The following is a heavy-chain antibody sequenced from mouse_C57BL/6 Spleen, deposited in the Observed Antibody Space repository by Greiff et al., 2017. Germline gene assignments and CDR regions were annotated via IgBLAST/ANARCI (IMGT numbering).Heavy chain of an antibody. J-gene: IGHJ2*01. CDR3: TRGYYGRNY. CDR1: CYTFTDYE. D-gene: IGHD1-1*01. V-gene: IGHV1-15*01. CDR2: IDPETGGT. Sequence: QVQLQQSGAELVRPGASVTLSCKASCYTFTDYEMHWVKQTPVHGLEWIGAIDPETGGTAYNQKFKGKAILTADKSSSTAYMELRSLTSEDSAVYYCTRGYYGRNYWGQGTTLTVSS.